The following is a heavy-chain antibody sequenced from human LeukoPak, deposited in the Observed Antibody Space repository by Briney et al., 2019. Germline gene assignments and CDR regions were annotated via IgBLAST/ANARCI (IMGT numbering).Heavy chain of an antibody. D-gene: IGHD3-10*01. CDR2: IYYSGST. J-gene: IGHJ4*02. CDR1: GDSISSYY. Sequence: PSETLSLTRTVSGDSISSYYWSWIRQPPGKGLEWIGYIYYSGSTNYNPSLKSRVSISLDTSKNQFSLKLSSVTAADTAVYYCARLTHTMVRGVGWGQGTLVTVSS. V-gene: IGHV4-59*08. CDR3: ARLTHTMVRGVG.